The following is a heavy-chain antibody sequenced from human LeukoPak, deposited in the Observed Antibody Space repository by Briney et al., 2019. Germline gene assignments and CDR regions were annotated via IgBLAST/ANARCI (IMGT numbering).Heavy chain of an antibody. CDR2: IYSGGST. Sequence: GGSLRLSCAASGFTVSSNYMSWVRQAPWKGLEWVSVIYSGGSTYYADSVKGRFTISRDNSKNTLYLQMNSLRAEDTAVYYCARDYYDSSGCHFDYWGQGTLVTVSS. D-gene: IGHD3-22*01. CDR1: GFTVSSNY. V-gene: IGHV3-53*01. CDR3: ARDYYDSSGCHFDY. J-gene: IGHJ4*02.